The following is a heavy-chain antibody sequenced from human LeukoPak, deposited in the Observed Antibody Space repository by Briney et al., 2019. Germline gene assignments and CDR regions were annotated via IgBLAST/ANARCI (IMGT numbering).Heavy chain of an antibody. Sequence: GGSLRLSCAASGFTFSGSAMHWVRQASGKGLEWVGRIRSRANSYATAYAASVKGRFTISRDDSKNTAYLQMNSLKTEDTAVYYCTRREYCGGDCRDFFDYWGQGTLVTVSS. CDR2: IRSRANSYAT. V-gene: IGHV3-73*01. CDR3: TRREYCGGDCRDFFDY. J-gene: IGHJ4*02. CDR1: GFTFSGSA. D-gene: IGHD2-21*02.